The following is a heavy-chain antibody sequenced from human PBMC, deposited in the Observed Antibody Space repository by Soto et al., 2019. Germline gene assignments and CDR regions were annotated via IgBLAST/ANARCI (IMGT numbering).Heavy chain of an antibody. J-gene: IGHJ4*02. D-gene: IGHD6-19*01. Sequence: DVNLVQSGGGSAQPGGSLRLSCATSGFTFSTYAMTWVRQVPGRGLQWVSTILPDETGFYTISVKGRFTISRDNSKDTLYLQMNSLRDDDTAVYYCGKERRGSGWFVCNYWGQGVLVTVSS. V-gene: IGHV3-23*04. CDR3: GKERRGSGWFVCNY. CDR2: ILPDETG. CDR1: GFTFSTYA.